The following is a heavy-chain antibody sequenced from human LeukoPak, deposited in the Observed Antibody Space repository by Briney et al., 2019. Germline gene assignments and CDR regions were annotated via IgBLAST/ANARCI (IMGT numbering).Heavy chain of an antibody. D-gene: IGHD1-14*01. V-gene: IGHV3-23*05. J-gene: IGHJ4*02. CDR2: INTNGRTT. Sequence: GGSLRISCAASGFTFSSYVMSWVRQAPGKGLEWVSIINTNGRTTYYADSVKGRFTISRDNSKNTLCLQMNSLRAEDTAVYYCAKHPESGNFDYWGRGTLVTVSS. CDR3: AKHPESGNFDY. CDR1: GFTFSSYV.